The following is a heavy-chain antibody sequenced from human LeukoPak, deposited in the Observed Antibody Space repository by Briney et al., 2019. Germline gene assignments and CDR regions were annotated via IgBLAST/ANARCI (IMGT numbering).Heavy chain of an antibody. D-gene: IGHD3-3*01. Sequence: HPGGSLRLSCAASGFTFSSYAMSWVRQAPGKGLEWVSAISGSGGSTYYADSVKGRFTISRDNSKNTLYLQMNSLRAEDTAVYYCARDGRINLEWLPIPGRYYYYGMDVWGQGTTVTVSS. CDR3: ARDGRINLEWLPIPGRYYYYGMDV. CDR2: ISGSGGST. V-gene: IGHV3-23*01. CDR1: GFTFSSYA. J-gene: IGHJ6*02.